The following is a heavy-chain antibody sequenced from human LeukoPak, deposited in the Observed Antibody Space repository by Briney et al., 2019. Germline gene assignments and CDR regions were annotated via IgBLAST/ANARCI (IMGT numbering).Heavy chain of an antibody. V-gene: IGHV3-30*04. CDR2: ISYDGSNK. D-gene: IGHD6-13*01. CDR3: ARDTAGTIDY. Sequence: GGSLRLSCAASGFTFSSYAMHWVRQAPCKGLEWVAVISYDGSNKYYADSVKGRFTISRDNSKNTLYLQMNSLRAEDTAVYYCARDTAGTIDYWGQGTLVTVSS. CDR1: GFTFSSYA. J-gene: IGHJ4*02.